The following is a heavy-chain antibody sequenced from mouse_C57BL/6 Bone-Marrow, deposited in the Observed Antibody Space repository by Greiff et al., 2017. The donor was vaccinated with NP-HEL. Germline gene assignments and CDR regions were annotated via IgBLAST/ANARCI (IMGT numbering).Heavy chain of an antibody. CDR3: ARFPLWYFWFYFDY. V-gene: IGHV1-75*01. Sequence: QVQLQQSGPELVKPGASVKISCKASGYTFTDYYINWVKQRPGQGLEWIGWIFPGSGSTYYNEQFKGKATLTVDKSSITAYMLLSSLTSEDSAVYFCARFPLWYFWFYFDYWGQGTTLTVSS. CDR2: IFPGSGST. D-gene: IGHD2-1*01. J-gene: IGHJ2*01. CDR1: GYTFTDYY.